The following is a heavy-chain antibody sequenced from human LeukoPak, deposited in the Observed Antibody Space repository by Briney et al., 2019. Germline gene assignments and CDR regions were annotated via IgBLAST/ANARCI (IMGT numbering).Heavy chain of an antibody. J-gene: IGHJ4*02. CDR1: GGSISSHY. Sequence: SETLSLTCTVSGGSISSHYWNWIRQPPGKGLEWIGCIYYSGSTNYNPSLKSRVTLSVDTSKNQFSLKLSSVTAADTAVYYCARDRRAGGPFDYWGQGTLVTVSS. V-gene: IGHV4-59*11. CDR2: IYYSGST. D-gene: IGHD3-10*01. CDR3: ARDRRAGGPFDY.